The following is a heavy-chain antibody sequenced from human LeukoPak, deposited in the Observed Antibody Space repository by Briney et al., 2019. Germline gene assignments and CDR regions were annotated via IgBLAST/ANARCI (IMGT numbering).Heavy chain of an antibody. J-gene: IGHJ4*02. CDR3: AKASGDYDY. CDR2: ISGSGVGT. V-gene: IGHV3-23*01. CDR1: GFTFSSYA. D-gene: IGHD4-17*01. Sequence: GGSLRLSCAASGFTFSSYAMSWVRQAPGKGLDWVSGISGSGVGTYYADSVKGRFTISRDNSKNTLYLQMNSLRVEDTAVYYCAKASGDYDYWGQGTLVTVSS.